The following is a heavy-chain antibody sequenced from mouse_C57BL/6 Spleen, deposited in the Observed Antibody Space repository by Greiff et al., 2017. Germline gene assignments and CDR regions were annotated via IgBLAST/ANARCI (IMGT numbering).Heavy chain of an antibody. Sequence: QVQLKQPGAELVKPGASVKLSCKASGYTFTSYWMHWVKQRPGQGLEWIGMIHPNSGSTNYNEKFKSKATLTVDKSSSTAYMQLSSLTSEDSAVYYCARGTTVVDYWYFDVWGTGTTVTVAS. D-gene: IGHD1-1*01. CDR1: GYTFTSYW. CDR2: IHPNSGST. V-gene: IGHV1-64*01. J-gene: IGHJ1*03. CDR3: ARGTTVVDYWYFDV.